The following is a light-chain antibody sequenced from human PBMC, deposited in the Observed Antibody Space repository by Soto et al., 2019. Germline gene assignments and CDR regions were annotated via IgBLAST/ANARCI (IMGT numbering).Light chain of an antibody. Sequence: DIQMTQSPSSVSASVGDRVTITCRASQDISTWVAWYQQKPGKAPKLLIYAASSLQSGVPSRFSGSGSGTDFTITISSLQPEDFATYYCQRVTNFPYTFGQGTKLEIK. CDR1: QDISTW. V-gene: IGKV1-12*01. J-gene: IGKJ2*01. CDR3: QRVTNFPYT. CDR2: AAS.